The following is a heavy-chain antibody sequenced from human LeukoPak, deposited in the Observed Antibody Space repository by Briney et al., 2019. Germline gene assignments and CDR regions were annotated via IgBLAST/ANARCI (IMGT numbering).Heavy chain of an antibody. V-gene: IGHV1-18*01. CDR1: GYTFTSYG. Sequence: ASVKVSCKASGYTFTSYGISWVRQAPGQGLEWMGWISAYNGNTNYAQKLQGRVTTTTDTSTSTAYMELRSLRSDDTAVYYCARDSYGSGSYYKPPGDYWGQGTLVTVSS. CDR3: ARDSYGSGSYYKPPGDY. D-gene: IGHD3-10*01. J-gene: IGHJ4*02. CDR2: ISAYNGNT.